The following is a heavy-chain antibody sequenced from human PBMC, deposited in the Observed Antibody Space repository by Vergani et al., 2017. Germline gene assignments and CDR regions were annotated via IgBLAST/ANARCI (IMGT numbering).Heavy chain of an antibody. CDR3: ARSIDYGDYFDY. V-gene: IGHV3-33*08. Sequence: VQLLESGGGLVQPGGSLRLSCAASGFTFSSYAMSWVRQAPGKGLEWVAVIWYDGSNKYYADSVKGRFTISRDNSKNTLYLQMNSMRAEDTAVYYCARSIDYGDYFDYWGQGTLVTVSS. D-gene: IGHD4-17*01. CDR2: IWYDGSNK. CDR1: GFTFSSYA. J-gene: IGHJ4*02.